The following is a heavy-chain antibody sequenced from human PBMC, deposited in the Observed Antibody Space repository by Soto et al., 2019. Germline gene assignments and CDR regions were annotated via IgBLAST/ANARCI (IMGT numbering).Heavy chain of an antibody. Sequence: PGGSLRLSCAASGFIFSSYDMHWVRQATGKGLEWVSTIGTAGDTYYPGSVKGRFTISRENAKNSLYLHMNRLKTDDTAVYYCTTASQWLPPYSWGQGALVTVSS. CDR2: IGTAGDT. V-gene: IGHV3-13*01. D-gene: IGHD6-19*01. J-gene: IGHJ4*02. CDR1: GFIFSSYD. CDR3: TTASQWLPPYS.